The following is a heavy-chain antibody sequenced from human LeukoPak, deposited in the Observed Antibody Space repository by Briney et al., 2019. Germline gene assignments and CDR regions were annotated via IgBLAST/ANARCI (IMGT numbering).Heavy chain of an antibody. J-gene: IGHJ5*01. D-gene: IGHD3-22*01. V-gene: IGHV3-9*03. CDR2: ISWNSGSI. Sequence: HPGGSLRLSCAASGFTFDDYAMHWVRQAPGKGLEWVSGISWNSGSIGYADSVKGRFTISRDNAKNSLYLQMNSLRAEDMALYYCAKDRPNYHGTDGHYYRRSGDSWGQGTLVTVSS. CDR3: AKDRPNYHGTDGHYYRRSGDS. CDR1: GFTFDDYA.